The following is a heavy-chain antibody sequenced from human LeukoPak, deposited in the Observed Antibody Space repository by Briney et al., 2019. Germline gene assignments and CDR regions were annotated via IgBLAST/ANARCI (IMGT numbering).Heavy chain of an antibody. CDR3: ARESYYESSGYSYLDL. V-gene: IGHV3-7*01. CDR2: IKEDESEM. D-gene: IGHD3-22*01. CDR1: GFTFSSYW. Sequence: GGSLTLSGAASGFTFSSYWMSWVRQAPGKGLEWVANIKEDESEMYYVDSVKGRFTIARDNAKDSLHLQMTRLRVEDTAVYYCARESYYESSGYSYLDLWGQGTLVTVSS. J-gene: IGHJ5*02.